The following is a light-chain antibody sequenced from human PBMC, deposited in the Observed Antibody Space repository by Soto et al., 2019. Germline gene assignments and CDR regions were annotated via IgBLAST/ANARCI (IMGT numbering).Light chain of an antibody. CDR1: QSISGY. CDR3: QQAYSFPIT. Sequence: DIQMTQSPSSLSASVGDRVTITCRASQSISGYLNWYQQKPGRTPELLIHGASRLQSGVPARFSGSGSGTDFTLSINSLQPEDFATYYCQQAYSFPITFGQGTRLEIK. J-gene: IGKJ5*01. CDR2: GAS. V-gene: IGKV1-39*01.